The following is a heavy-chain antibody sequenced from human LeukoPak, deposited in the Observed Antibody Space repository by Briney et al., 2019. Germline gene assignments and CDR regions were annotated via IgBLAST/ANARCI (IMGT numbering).Heavy chain of an antibody. CDR1: GFTFSTYA. Sequence: GGSLRLSCAASGFTFSTYAMSWVRQAPGKGLEWVSVISNGGGITFYADSVKGRFTISRDNSKNTLYLQMNSLRAEDTVVYYCARDVATRYYFDYWGQGTLVTVSS. V-gene: IGHV3-23*01. CDR3: ARDVATRYYFDY. CDR2: ISNGGGIT. D-gene: IGHD5-12*01. J-gene: IGHJ4*02.